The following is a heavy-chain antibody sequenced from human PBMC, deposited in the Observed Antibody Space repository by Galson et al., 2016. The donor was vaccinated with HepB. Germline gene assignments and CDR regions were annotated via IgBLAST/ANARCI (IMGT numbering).Heavy chain of an antibody. J-gene: IGHJ5*02. CDR3: ARGFHCTGGNCFDGGDWVDP. V-gene: IGHV3-74*01. CDR2: VSSDGRNT. CDR1: GFTFSGFW. D-gene: IGHD2-8*02. Sequence: SLRLSCATSGFTFSGFWMHWVRQVPGNGLVWVSRVSSDGRNTNYADSVKGRFTIFRDNAKNTLYLQMNSLRAEDTAVYFWARGFHCTGGNCFDGGDWVDPWGQGTLVTISS.